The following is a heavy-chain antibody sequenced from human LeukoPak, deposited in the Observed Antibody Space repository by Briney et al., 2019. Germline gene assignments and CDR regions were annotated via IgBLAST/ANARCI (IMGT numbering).Heavy chain of an antibody. V-gene: IGHV3-23*01. CDR1: GFTFSSYA. CDR3: ATSQQWPGVYYFDY. J-gene: IGHJ4*02. Sequence: GGSLRLSCAASGFTFSSYAMTWVRQAPGKGLEWVSAISGSGGSTYYADSVKGRFTISRDNSKNTLYLQMNSLRAEDTAVYYCATSQQWPGVYYFDYWGQGTLVTVSS. CDR2: ISGSGGST. D-gene: IGHD6-19*01.